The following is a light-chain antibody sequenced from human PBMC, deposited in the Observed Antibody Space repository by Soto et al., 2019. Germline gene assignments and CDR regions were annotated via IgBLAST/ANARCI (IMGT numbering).Light chain of an antibody. V-gene: IGKV3D-20*02. CDR3: QQRSNWPQT. CDR2: GAS. Sequence: EIVLTQSPGTLSLSPGERATLSCRASQSVSSSYLAWYQQKPGQAPRLLIYGASSRATGIPDRFSGSGSGTDFTLTISSLEPEDFAVYDCQQRSNWPQTFGQGTKVDIK. CDR1: QSVSSSY. J-gene: IGKJ1*01.